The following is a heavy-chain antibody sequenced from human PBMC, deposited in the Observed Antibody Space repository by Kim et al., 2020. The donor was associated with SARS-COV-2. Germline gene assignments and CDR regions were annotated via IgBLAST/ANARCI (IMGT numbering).Heavy chain of an antibody. CDR2: INAGNGNT. D-gene: IGHD3-10*01. CDR1: GYTFTSYA. Sequence: ASVKVSCKASGYTFTSYAMHWVRQAPGQRLEWMGWINAGNGNTKYSQKFQGRVTITRDTSASTAYMELSSLRSEDTAVYYCARDLGPMVRGVDPFDPWGQGTLVTVSS. CDR3: ARDLGPMVRGVDPFDP. V-gene: IGHV1-3*01. J-gene: IGHJ5*02.